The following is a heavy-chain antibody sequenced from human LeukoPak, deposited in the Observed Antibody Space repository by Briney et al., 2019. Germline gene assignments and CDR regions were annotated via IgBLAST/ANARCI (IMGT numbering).Heavy chain of an antibody. Sequence: ASVKVSFKASGYTYTSYDINWVRQASGQGLEWMGWMNPNSGNTGYAQKFPGRVTITTDESTSTAYMELSSLRSEDTAVYYCAAYVVPAAMGGYYYYMDVWGKGTTVTVSS. CDR2: MNPNSGNT. V-gene: IGHV1-8*01. CDR1: GYTYTSYD. J-gene: IGHJ6*03. CDR3: AAYVVPAAMGGYYYYMDV. D-gene: IGHD2-2*01.